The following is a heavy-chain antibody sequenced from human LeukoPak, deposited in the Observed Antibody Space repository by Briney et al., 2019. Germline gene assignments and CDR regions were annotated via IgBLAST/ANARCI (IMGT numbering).Heavy chain of an antibody. V-gene: IGHV1-24*01. CDR1: GYTLTELS. CDR2: FHPEDGET. Sequence: SVTVSCKVSGYTLTELSIHWVRHAPGKGLEWMGGFHPEDGETIYAQKFQGRVTMTENTSTDTAYMELSSLRSEDTAVYYCAASYYYGMDVWGKGTTVTVSS. J-gene: IGHJ6*04. CDR3: AASYYYGMDV.